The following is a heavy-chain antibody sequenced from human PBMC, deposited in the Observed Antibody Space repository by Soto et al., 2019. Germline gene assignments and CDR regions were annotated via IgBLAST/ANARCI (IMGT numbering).Heavy chain of an antibody. CDR3: ARGYYTSWYWFDR. J-gene: IGHJ2*01. D-gene: IGHD6-13*01. CDR2: IYYSGST. V-gene: IGHV4-61*08. Sequence: QVQLQESGPGLVKPSETLSLTCTVSVSGGSVSTGDHYWSWIRQPPGKGLEWIGYIYYSGSTNYNPSLKRRVTISVDTSKNQFSLTLTSVTAADTAVYYCARGYYTSWYWFDRWGRGTRVTVSS. CDR1: GGSVSTGDHY.